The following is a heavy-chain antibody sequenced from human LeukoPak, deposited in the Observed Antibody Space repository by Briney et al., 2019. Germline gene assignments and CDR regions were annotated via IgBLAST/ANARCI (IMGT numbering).Heavy chain of an antibody. D-gene: IGHD3-10*01. V-gene: IGHV1-18*01. CDR3: ARGRYFFGSGSYYPEGMDV. CDR2: ISGYNGNT. CDR1: GYTFPSFG. J-gene: IGHJ6*02. Sequence: GASVKVSFKASGYTFPSFGTNWVRQAPGQGLEWMGWISGYNGNTNYAQKLQGRVTMTTDTSTSTAYMELRGLRSDDTAVYYCARGRYFFGSGSYYPEGMDVWGQGTTVTVSS.